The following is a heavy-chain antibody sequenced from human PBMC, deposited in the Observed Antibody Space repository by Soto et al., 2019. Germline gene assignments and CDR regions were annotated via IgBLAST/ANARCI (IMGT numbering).Heavy chain of an antibody. J-gene: IGHJ4*02. CDR1: GYTFTSYG. CDR2: ISAYNGNT. CDR3: ARDLGGYYDSSGYSDY. D-gene: IGHD3-22*01. Sequence: ASVKVSCKASGYTFTSYGISWVRQAPGQGLEWMGWISAYNGNTNYAQKLQGRVTMTTDTSTSTAYMELRSLRSDDTAVYYCARDLGGYYDSSGYSDYWGQGTLVTVSS. V-gene: IGHV1-18*04.